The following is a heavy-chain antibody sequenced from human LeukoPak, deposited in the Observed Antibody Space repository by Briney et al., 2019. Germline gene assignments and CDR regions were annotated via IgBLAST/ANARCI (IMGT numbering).Heavy chain of an antibody. CDR3: AKAPVTTCSGAYCYPFDY. Sequence: GGSLRLSCAASGFTLSSYAMSWVRQAPGKGLEWVSAISVSGNTYHADSVKGRFTISRDSSKNTLYLQMNRLRAEDAAVYHCAKAPVTTCSGAYCYPFDYWGQGTLVTVSS. CDR2: ISVSGNT. V-gene: IGHV3-23*01. D-gene: IGHD2-21*01. J-gene: IGHJ4*02. CDR1: GFTLSSYA.